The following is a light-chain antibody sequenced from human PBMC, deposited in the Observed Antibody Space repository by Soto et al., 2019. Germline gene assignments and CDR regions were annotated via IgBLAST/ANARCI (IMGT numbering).Light chain of an antibody. V-gene: IGLV2-14*01. J-gene: IGLJ2*01. CDR1: SNDVGGYKY. CDR3: TSFTSITTVV. CDR2: EVN. Sequence: QSALTQPASVSGSPGQSITISCTGTSNDVGGYKYVSWYQQHPGKAPKLMIYEVNNRPSGVPNRFSGSKSGNTASLTISGLQAADEADYYCTSFTSITTVVFGGGTKVTVL.